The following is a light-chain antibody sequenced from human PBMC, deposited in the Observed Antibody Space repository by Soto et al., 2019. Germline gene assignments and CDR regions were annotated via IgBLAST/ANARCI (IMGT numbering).Light chain of an antibody. V-gene: IGKV3-20*01. Sequence: EIVLTQSPGTQSLSPGERATLSCRASQSVTNSYLTWYQQKPGQAPRLLIYAASIRATGIPDRFSGSGSGRDFTLTISRLEPEDSAVYYCQQYGSSTGTFGQGTKVDIK. CDR3: QQYGSSTGT. J-gene: IGKJ1*01. CDR2: AAS. CDR1: QSVTNSY.